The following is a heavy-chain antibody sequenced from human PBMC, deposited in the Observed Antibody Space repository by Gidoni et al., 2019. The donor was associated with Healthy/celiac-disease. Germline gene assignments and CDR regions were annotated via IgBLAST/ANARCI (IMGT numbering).Heavy chain of an antibody. CDR2: FTPEDGET. V-gene: IGHV1-24*01. D-gene: IGHD3-16*01. J-gene: IGHJ4*02. CDR1: GYTLTELS. Sequence: QVQLVQSGAEVKKPGTSVKVACKVSGYTLTELSMHWVRQAPGKGLEWMGGFTPEDGETIYAQKFQGRVTMTEDTSTDTAYMELSSLRSEDTAVYYCATDLREMATMGYWGQGTLVTVSS. CDR3: ATDLREMATMGY.